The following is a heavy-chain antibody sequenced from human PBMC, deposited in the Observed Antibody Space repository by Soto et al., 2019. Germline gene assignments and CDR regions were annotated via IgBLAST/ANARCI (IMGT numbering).Heavy chain of an antibody. V-gene: IGHV1-2*02. J-gene: IGHJ6*02. D-gene: IGHD6-13*01. Sequence: QVQVVQSGAEVKKPGASVKISCKTSGYSFTDDYLHWVRQAPGQGLEWVGWINPHSGSTNFAQKFQGRVTITADTSTYTVYMELSGLRSGDTAVYYCARGGYSSTWSNLLDRSGLDVWGQGTTVTVSS. CDR2: INPHSGST. CDR3: ARGGYSSTWSNLLDRSGLDV. CDR1: GYSFTDDY.